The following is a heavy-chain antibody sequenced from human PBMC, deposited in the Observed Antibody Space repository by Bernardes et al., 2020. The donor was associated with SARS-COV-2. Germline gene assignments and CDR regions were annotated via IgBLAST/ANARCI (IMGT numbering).Heavy chain of an antibody. V-gene: IGHV4-39*01. CDR1: GGSISSSSYY. CDR3: ARQHLGGVTIFGVVTTDRYFDY. D-gene: IGHD3-3*01. CDR2: IYYSGST. Sequence: SETLSLTCTVSGGSISSSSYYWGWLLQPPGKGLEWIGSIYYSGSTYYNPSLKSRVTISVDTSKNQFSLKLSSVTAADTAVYYCARQHLGGVTIFGVVTTDRYFDYWGQRTLVTVSS. J-gene: IGHJ4*02.